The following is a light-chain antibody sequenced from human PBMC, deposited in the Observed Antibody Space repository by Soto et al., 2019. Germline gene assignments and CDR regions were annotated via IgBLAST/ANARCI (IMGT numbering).Light chain of an antibody. CDR2: DVS. V-gene: IGLV2-14*03. Sequence: QCAVTQPASVAGSSRQTHYLSCTRTSRDIGTYNYVSWFQQYVGKAPTRVIYDVSNRPSGVSYRFSGSKSGNVASLTISGLQAEDEADYYCTSYTTTNTLAVGGGTRLTVL. J-gene: IGLJ2*01. CDR3: TSYTTTNTLA. CDR1: SRDIGTYNY.